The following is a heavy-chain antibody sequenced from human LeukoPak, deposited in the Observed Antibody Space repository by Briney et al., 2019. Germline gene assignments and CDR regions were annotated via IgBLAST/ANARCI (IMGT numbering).Heavy chain of an antibody. CDR1: GGSFSGYY. CDR2: INHSGST. J-gene: IGHJ4*02. Sequence: PSETLSLTCAVYGGSFSGYYWSWIRQPPGKGLEWIGEINHSGSTNYNPPLKSRVTISVDTSKNQFSLKLSSVTAADTAVYYCARGLYSSSWSHGIWGQGTLVTVSS. V-gene: IGHV4-34*01. CDR3: ARGLYSSSWSHGI. D-gene: IGHD6-13*01.